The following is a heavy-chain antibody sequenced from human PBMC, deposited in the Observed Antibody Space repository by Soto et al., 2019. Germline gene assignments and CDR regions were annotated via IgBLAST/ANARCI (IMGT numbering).Heavy chain of an antibody. J-gene: IGHJ4*02. Sequence: GGSLRLSCATSGLTFSHYWLNWVRQAPGKGLEWVANISPDGREKRYVDSVKGRFTISRDNAENSLYLQMNSVAAEDTAVYHWAGWGDRAYWGQGTVVTVSS. V-gene: IGHV3-7*01. CDR1: GLTFSHYW. CDR2: ISPDGREK. D-gene: IGHD2-21*02. CDR3: AGWGDRAY.